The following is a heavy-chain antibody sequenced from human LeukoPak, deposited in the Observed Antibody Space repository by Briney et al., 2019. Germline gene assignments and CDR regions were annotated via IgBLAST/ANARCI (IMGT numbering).Heavy chain of an antibody. Sequence: GGSLRLSRAASGFTFSSYAMSWVRQAPGKGLEWVSAISGSGGSTYYADSVKGRFTISRDNSKNTLYLQMNSLRAEDTAVYYCAKSRTAVATIRYFDYWGQGTLVTVSS. V-gene: IGHV3-23*01. CDR2: ISGSGGST. J-gene: IGHJ4*02. D-gene: IGHD5-12*01. CDR1: GFTFSSYA. CDR3: AKSRTAVATIRYFDY.